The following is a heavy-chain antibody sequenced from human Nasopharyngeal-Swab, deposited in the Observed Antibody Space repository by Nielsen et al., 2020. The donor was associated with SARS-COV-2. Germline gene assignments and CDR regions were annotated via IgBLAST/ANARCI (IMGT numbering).Heavy chain of an antibody. Sequence: ASVKVSCKIFGYTFTDFYIHWVRQAPGQGLEWMGWINPNSGATSYSPKFLGWATMTGDTSINTTYMELSRLKSDDTAVYFCAKSPTYTMTTFPLNNWFDPWGQGTLVTVSS. D-gene: IGHD3-16*01. CDR2: INPNSGAT. CDR1: GYTFTDFY. J-gene: IGHJ5*02. V-gene: IGHV1-2*04. CDR3: AKSPTYTMTTFPLNNWFDP.